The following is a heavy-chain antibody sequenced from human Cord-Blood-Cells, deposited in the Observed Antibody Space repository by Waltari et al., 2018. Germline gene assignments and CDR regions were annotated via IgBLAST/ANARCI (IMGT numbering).Heavy chain of an antibody. V-gene: IGHV3-48*02. CDR3: ARYGLINSPDIYYYYYYMDV. CDR2: ISSSSSTI. J-gene: IGHJ6*03. Sequence: GGGLVQPGGSLRLSCAASGFTFSSYSMNWVRQAPGKGLEWVSYISSSSSTIYYADSVKGRFTISRDNAKNSLYLQMNSLRDEDTAVYYCARYGLINSPDIYYYYYYMDVWGKGTTVTVSS. CDR1: GFTFSSYS. D-gene: IGHD3-10*01.